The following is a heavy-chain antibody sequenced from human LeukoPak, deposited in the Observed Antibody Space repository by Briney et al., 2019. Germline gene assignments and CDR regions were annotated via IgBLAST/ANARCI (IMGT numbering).Heavy chain of an antibody. V-gene: IGHV4-34*01. CDR3: ARGQVGIYYDFRSGFSNRDYYYGMDV. CDR2: INHSGST. J-gene: IGHJ6*02. CDR1: GGSFSGYY. Sequence: KPSETLSLTCAVYGGSFSGYYWSWIRQPPGRGLEWIGEINHSGSTNYNPSLKSRVTISVDTSKNQFSLKLSSVTAADTAVYYCARGQVGIYYDFRSGFSNRDYYYGMDVWGQGTTVTVSS. D-gene: IGHD3-3*01.